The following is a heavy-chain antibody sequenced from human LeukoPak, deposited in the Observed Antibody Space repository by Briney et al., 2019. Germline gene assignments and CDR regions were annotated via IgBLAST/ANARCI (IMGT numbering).Heavy chain of an antibody. CDR2: ISSSSSTI. CDR3: ASSGYCSGGSCYSASYYYYYMDV. V-gene: IGHV3-48*01. J-gene: IGHJ6*03. D-gene: IGHD2-15*01. CDR1: GFTFSSYS. Sequence: PGGSLRLSCAASGFTFSSYSMNWVRQAPGKGLEWVSYISSSSSTIYYADSVKGRFTISRDNAKNSLYLQMNSLRAEDTAVYYCASSGYCSGGSCYSASYYYYYMDVWGKGTTVTVSS.